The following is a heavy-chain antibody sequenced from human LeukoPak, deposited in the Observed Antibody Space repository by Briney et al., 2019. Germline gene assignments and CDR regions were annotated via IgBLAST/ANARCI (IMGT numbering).Heavy chain of an antibody. D-gene: IGHD5-18*01. J-gene: IGHJ4*02. Sequence: ASVKVSCKASGYTFTSYVISWVRQAPGQGLEWMGWISAYNGNTNYAQKLQGRVTMTTDTSTSTAYMELRSLRSDDTAVYYCARGSGVTAMLHYFDYWGQGTLVTVSS. CDR1: GYTFTSYV. CDR3: ARGSGVTAMLHYFDY. CDR2: ISAYNGNT. V-gene: IGHV1-18*01.